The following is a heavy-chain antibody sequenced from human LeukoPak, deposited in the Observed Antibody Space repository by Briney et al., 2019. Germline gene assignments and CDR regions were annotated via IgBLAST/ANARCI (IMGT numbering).Heavy chain of an antibody. D-gene: IGHD2-15*01. CDR1: GFTVSSNY. J-gene: IGHJ6*02. CDR3: ARDLGCSGGSCYPNYDYYGMDV. V-gene: IGHV3-66*01. Sequence: PGGSLILSCAASGFTVSSNYMSWVRQAPGKGLEWVSVIYSGGSTYYADSVKGRFTISRDNSKNTLYLQMNSLRAEDTAVYYCARDLGCSGGSCYPNYDYYGMDVWGQGTTVTVSS. CDR2: IYSGGST.